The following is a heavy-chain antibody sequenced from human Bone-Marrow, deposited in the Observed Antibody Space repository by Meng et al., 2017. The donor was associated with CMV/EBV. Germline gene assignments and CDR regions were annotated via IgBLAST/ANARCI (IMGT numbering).Heavy chain of an antibody. CDR2: ISYDGSNK. Sequence: GESLKISCVASGFTFSSYAMHWVRQAPGKGLEWVAVISYDGSNKYYADSVKGRFTISRDNSKNTLYLQMNSLRAEDTAVYDCARAQTSPGHYYYYGMDVWGQGTTVTVSS. J-gene: IGHJ6*02. CDR3: ARAQTSPGHYYYYGMDV. D-gene: IGHD2-8*02. V-gene: IGHV3-30*04. CDR1: GFTFSSYA.